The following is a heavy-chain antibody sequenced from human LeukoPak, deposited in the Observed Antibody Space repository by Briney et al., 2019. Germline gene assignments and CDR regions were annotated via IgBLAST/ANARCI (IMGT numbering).Heavy chain of an antibody. Sequence: RPGGSLRLSCAASGFTFSNYWIYWVRHVPGKGLVWVSRISPDGKDTSHADSVKGRFTISRDNAKNTLYLQMNSLRAEDTAVYYCAALDHGHDYWGQGTLVTVSS. CDR3: AALDHGHDY. V-gene: IGHV3-74*01. J-gene: IGHJ4*02. CDR1: GFTFSNYW. CDR2: ISPDGKDT.